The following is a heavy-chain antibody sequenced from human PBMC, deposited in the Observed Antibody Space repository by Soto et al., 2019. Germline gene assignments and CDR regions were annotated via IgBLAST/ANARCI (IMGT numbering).Heavy chain of an antibody. V-gene: IGHV1-69*12. D-gene: IGHD2-2*01. CDR2: IIPIFDTA. J-gene: IGHJ6*02. CDR1: GGTFNNYA. Sequence: QVQLVQSGAEVKKPGSSVKVSCKVSGGTFNNYAISWVRRAPGQGLEWMGGIIPIFDTANYEQKFQGRVTITADESTSTAYMELSSLRSEDTAVYHCARGPGVLVTSGRLVYYDMDVWGQGTTFTVSS. CDR3: ARGPGVLVTSGRLVYYDMDV.